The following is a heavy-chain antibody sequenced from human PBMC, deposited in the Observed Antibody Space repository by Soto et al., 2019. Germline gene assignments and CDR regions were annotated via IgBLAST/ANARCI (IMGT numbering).Heavy chain of an antibody. CDR3: ARGRIAAAGGLNY. CDR1: GGSFSGYY. D-gene: IGHD6-13*01. CDR2: INHSAST. V-gene: IGHV4-34*01. Sequence: QVQLQQWGAGLLKPSETLSLTCAVYGGSFSGYYWSWIRQPPGKGLEWIGEINHSASTNYNPSFKIPVTKSVDTSKNQFSRKLSSVTAADKAVYYCARGRIAAAGGLNYWGQGTLVTVSS. J-gene: IGHJ4*02.